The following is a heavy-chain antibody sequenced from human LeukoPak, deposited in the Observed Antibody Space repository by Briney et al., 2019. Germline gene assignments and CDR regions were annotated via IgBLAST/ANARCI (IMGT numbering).Heavy chain of an antibody. J-gene: IGHJ3*02. CDR3: ADISSSSVLDAFDI. CDR2: INHSGST. V-gene: IGHV4-39*07. CDR1: GGSISSGDYY. D-gene: IGHD6-6*01. Sequence: SETLSLTCTVSGGSISSGDYYWSWIRQPPGKGLKWIGEINHSGSTNYNPSLKSRVTISVDTSKNQFSLKLSSVTAADTAVYYCADISSSSVLDAFDIWGQGTMVTVSS.